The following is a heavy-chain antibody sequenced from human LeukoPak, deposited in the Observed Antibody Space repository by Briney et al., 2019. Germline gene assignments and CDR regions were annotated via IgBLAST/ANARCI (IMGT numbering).Heavy chain of an antibody. J-gene: IGHJ4*02. CDR1: GFILSRYG. CDR3: ARDLGSHFDF. CDR2: IRFDGSNR. V-gene: IGHV3-33*01. Sequence: GRSLRLSCTASGFILSRYGMHWVRQAPGKGLEWVALIRFDGSNRYYADSVKGRFSVSRDNGKNTLYLQMHSLRAEDTSVYYCARDLGSHFDFWGQGTLVTVSS. D-gene: IGHD2-15*01.